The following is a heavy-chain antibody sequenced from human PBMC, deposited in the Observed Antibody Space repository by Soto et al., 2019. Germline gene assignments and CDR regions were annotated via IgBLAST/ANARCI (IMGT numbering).Heavy chain of an antibody. CDR2: ISGSGGST. CDR1: GFTFSSYA. Sequence: EVQLLESGGGLVQPGGSLRLSCAASGFTFSSYAMSWVRQAPGKGLEWVSAISGSGGSTYYADSVKGRFTISRDNSKNTLYLQMNSLRAEDTAVYYCAKLYRGQNPIPPRPPSNWGQGTLVTVSS. CDR3: AKLYRGQNPIPPRPPSN. J-gene: IGHJ4*02. V-gene: IGHV3-23*01. D-gene: IGHD2-2*01.